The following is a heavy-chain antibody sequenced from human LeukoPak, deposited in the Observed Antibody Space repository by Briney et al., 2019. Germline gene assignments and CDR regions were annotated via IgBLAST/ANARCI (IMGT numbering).Heavy chain of an antibody. D-gene: IGHD1-7*01. J-gene: IGHJ4*02. Sequence: GGSLRLSCAASGFTFGSYWMSWVRQAPGKGLEWVANIKQDGSEKYYVDSVKGRFTISRDNAKNSLYLQMNSLRAEDTAVYYCAAGITGTTFVYWGQGTLVTASS. V-gene: IGHV3-7*01. CDR1: GFTFGSYW. CDR2: IKQDGSEK. CDR3: AAGITGTTFVY.